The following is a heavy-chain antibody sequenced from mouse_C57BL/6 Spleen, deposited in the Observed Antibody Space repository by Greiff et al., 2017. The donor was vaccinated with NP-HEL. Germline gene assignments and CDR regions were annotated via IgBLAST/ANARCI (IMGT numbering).Heavy chain of an antibody. CDR1: GYTFTSYW. CDR2: INPSSGYT. CDR3: ARSPLRYDYDAMDY. V-gene: IGHV1-7*01. J-gene: IGHJ4*01. Sequence: VQLQQSGAELAKPGASVKLSCKASGYTFTSYWMHWVKQRPGQGLEWIGYINPSSGYTKYNQKFKDKAALTTDKSSSTAYMQLSSLTYEDSAVYYGARSPLRYDYDAMDYWGQGTSVTVSS. D-gene: IGHD1-1*01.